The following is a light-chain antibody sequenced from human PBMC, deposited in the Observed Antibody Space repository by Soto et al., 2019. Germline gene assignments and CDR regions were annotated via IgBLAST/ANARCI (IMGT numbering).Light chain of an antibody. CDR2: EVT. CDR1: GSDVGGYDY. V-gene: IGLV2-14*01. Sequence: QSVLTQPASVSGSPGQSITISCTGTGSDVGGYDYVSWYQHHPGKAPKVMIYEVTNRPSGVSNRFSGSKSGNTASLTISGLLAEDEADYHCSSYTSSSTYVFGTGTKLTVL. CDR3: SSYTSSSTYV. J-gene: IGLJ1*01.